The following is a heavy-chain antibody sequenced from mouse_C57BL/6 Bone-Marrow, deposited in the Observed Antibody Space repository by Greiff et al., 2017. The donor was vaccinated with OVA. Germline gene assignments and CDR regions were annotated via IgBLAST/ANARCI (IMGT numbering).Heavy chain of an antibody. D-gene: IGHD2-4*01. V-gene: IGHV5-6*01. CDR1: GFTFSSYG. CDR2: ISSGGSYT. CDR3: ARQWAYDSFAY. J-gene: IGHJ3*01. Sequence: EVHLVESGGDLVKPGGSLKLSCAASGFTFSSYGMSWVRQTPDKRLEWVATISSGGSYTYYPDSVKGRFTISRDNAKNTLYLQMSSLKSEDTAMYYCARQWAYDSFAYWGQGTLVTVSA.